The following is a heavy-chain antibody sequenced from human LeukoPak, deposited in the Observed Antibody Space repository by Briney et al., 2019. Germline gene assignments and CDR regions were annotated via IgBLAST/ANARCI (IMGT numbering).Heavy chain of an antibody. Sequence: SETLSLTCTVSGGSISSYYWSWIRQPPGKGLEWIGYIYYSGSTYYNPSLKSRVTISVDTSKNQFSLKLSSVTAADTAVYYCARDPRSYSSSWYGNWFDPWGQGTLVTVSS. D-gene: IGHD6-13*01. J-gene: IGHJ5*02. CDR3: ARDPRSYSSSWYGNWFDP. V-gene: IGHV4-59*12. CDR1: GGSISSYY. CDR2: IYYSGST.